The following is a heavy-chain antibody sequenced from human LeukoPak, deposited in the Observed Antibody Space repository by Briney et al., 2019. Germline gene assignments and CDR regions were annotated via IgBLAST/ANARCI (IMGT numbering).Heavy chain of an antibody. CDR3: ARDEGDIRKRSWYFDL. J-gene: IGHJ2*01. V-gene: IGHV4-30-2*01. CDR2: IYHSGST. Sequence: PSETLSLTCTVSGGSISSGGYYWSWIRQPPGKGLEWIGYIYHSGSTYYNPSLKSRVTISVDRSKNQFSLRLSSVTAADTAVYYCARDEGDIRKRSWYFDLWGRGTLVSVSS. CDR1: GGSISSGGYY. D-gene: IGHD3-16*01.